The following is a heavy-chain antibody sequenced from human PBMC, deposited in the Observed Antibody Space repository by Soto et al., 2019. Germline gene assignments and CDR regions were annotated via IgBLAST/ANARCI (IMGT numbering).Heavy chain of an antibody. CDR2: IYYTGTT. V-gene: IGHV4-59*08. Sequence: SETLSLTCTVSGSSISNYYWSWFRQPPGLGLEWVGYIYYTGTTTYNPSLRSRVAISLDASKSQFSLKLRSVTAADTAVYYCARLGGYYQAFNIWGPGALVTVS. J-gene: IGHJ4*01. CDR3: ARLGGYYQAFNI. D-gene: IGHD3-22*01. CDR1: GSSISNYY.